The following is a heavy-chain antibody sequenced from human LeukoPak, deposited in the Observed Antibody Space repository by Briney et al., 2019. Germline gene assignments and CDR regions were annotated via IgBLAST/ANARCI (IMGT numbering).Heavy chain of an antibody. CDR3: ARELIRSSGWYGGVDY. Sequence: SETLSLTCTVSGGSISSYYWSWIRQPPGKGLEWIGYIYYSGSTNYNPSLRSRVTISVDTSKSQFSLNLTSVTAADTAVYYCARELIRSSGWYGGVDYWGQGTLVTVSS. CDR2: IYYSGST. CDR1: GGSISSYY. J-gene: IGHJ4*02. D-gene: IGHD6-19*01. V-gene: IGHV4-59*01.